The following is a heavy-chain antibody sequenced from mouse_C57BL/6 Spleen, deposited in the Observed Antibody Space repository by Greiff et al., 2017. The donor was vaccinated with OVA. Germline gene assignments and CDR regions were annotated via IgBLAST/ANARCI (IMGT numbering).Heavy chain of an antibody. CDR1: GYTFTDYY. D-gene: IGHD1-1*01. CDR2: INPYNGGT. Sequence: EVKLQESGPVLVKPGASVKMSCKASGYTFTDYYMNWVKQSHGKSLEWIGVINPYNGGTSYNQKFKGKATLTVDKSSSTAYMELNSLTSEDSAVYYCARHYGSSYAMDYWGQGTSVTVSS. CDR3: ARHYGSSYAMDY. V-gene: IGHV1-19*01. J-gene: IGHJ4*01.